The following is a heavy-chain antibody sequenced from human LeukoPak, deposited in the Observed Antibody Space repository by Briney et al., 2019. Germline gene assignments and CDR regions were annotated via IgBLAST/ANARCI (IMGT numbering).Heavy chain of an antibody. D-gene: IGHD4-11*01. Sequence: PGRSLRLSCAASSFTFSSYTFYGFRQAPGKGLEWVASVSVEGIGRYFPGSVEGRFAISRDDSTKSVFRQMSNLRPEDTAVYFCATVTKVDFNYWGQGTLVTVSS. CDR2: VSVEGIGR. CDR1: SFTFSSYT. CDR3: ATVTKVDFNY. V-gene: IGHV3-30*09. J-gene: IGHJ4*02.